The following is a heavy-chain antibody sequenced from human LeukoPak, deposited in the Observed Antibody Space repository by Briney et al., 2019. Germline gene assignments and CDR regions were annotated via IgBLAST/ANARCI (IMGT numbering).Heavy chain of an antibody. Sequence: ASVKVSCKASGYTFTSYALHWVRQAPGQRLEWMGWINAGNGNTKYSQKFQGRVTITRNTSISTAYMELSSLRSEDTAVYYCARGVLTDCSGGSCYSLGNYWGQGTLVTVSS. CDR2: INAGNGNT. CDR3: ARGVLTDCSGGSCYSLGNY. V-gene: IGHV1-3*01. J-gene: IGHJ4*02. CDR1: GYTFTSYA. D-gene: IGHD2-15*01.